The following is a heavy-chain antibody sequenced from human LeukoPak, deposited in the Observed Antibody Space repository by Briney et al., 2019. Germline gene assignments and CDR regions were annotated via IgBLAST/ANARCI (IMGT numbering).Heavy chain of an antibody. CDR2: ISSSSSYI. J-gene: IGHJ4*02. V-gene: IGHV3-21*01. D-gene: IGHD1-26*01. Sequence: KTGGSLRLSCAASGFTFSSYSMNWVRQAPGKGLEWVSSISSSSSYIYYADSVKGRSTISRDNAKNSLYLQMNSLRAEDTAVYYCARDQVGATTGFDYWGQGTLVTVSS. CDR1: GFTFSSYS. CDR3: ARDQVGATTGFDY.